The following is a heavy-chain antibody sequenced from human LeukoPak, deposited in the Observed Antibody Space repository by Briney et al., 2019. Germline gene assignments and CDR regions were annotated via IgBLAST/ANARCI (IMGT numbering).Heavy chain of an antibody. CDR2: ICHSGNT. Sequence: GSLRLSCAASGFTFCSYWMSWIRQPPGKDLEWIGTICHSGNTYYNPSLKSRVTVSVDTSKSQLSLRLNSVTAADTSVYYCARYCNAGACSMFKTFDVWGQGTMVTVSS. CDR3: ARYCNAGACSMFKTFDV. V-gene: IGHV4-39*01. D-gene: IGHD2-15*01. J-gene: IGHJ3*01. CDR1: GFTFCSYW.